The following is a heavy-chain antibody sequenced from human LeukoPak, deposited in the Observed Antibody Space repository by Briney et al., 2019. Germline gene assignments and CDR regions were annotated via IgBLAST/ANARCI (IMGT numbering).Heavy chain of an antibody. CDR1: GGTFSSYA. V-gene: IGHV1-69*05. Sequence: SVKVSCKASGGTFSSYAISWVRQAPGQGLEWMGRIIPIFGTANYAQKFQGRVTITTDESTSTAYMELSSLRSEDTAVYYCARTYDTSSGWTRFFDYWGQGTLVTVSP. D-gene: IGHD6-19*01. CDR2: IIPIFGTA. CDR3: ARTYDTSSGWTRFFDY. J-gene: IGHJ4*02.